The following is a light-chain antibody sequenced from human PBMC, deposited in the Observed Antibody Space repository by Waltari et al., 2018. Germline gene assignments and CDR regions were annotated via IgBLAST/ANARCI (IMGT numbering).Light chain of an antibody. CDR3: SSYTTGSTRYV. CDR1: RRDIGAYNF. Sequence: QSALTQPASVSGSPGQSIPISCHVTRRDIGAYNFASCYQTHPGKAPKVMIYDVNKRPSGVSSRFSGSKSGNTASLTISGLQAEDEADYYCSSYTTGSTRYVFGSGTKVTVL. V-gene: IGLV2-14*03. J-gene: IGLJ1*01. CDR2: DVN.